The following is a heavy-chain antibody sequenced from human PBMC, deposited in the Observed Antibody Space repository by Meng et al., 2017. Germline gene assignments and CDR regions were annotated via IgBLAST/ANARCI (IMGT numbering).Heavy chain of an antibody. CDR2: INPNSGGT. V-gene: IGHV1-2*06. Sequence: QVQLVQPGAEVKKPGASLKASCKASGYTFTGYYMHWVRQAPGQGLEWMGRINPNSGGTNYAQKFQGRVTMTRDTSISTAYMELSRLRSDDTAVYYCASELNTYGSGSYAYWGQGTLVTVSS. J-gene: IGHJ4*02. D-gene: IGHD3-10*01. CDR1: GYTFTGYY. CDR3: ASELNTYGSGSYAY.